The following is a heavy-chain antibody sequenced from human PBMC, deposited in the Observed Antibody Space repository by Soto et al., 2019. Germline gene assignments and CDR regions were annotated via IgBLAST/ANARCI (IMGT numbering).Heavy chain of an antibody. CDR1: GGTFSSYA. CDR2: IIPIFGTA. J-gene: IGHJ1*01. D-gene: IGHD3-22*01. Sequence: SVKVSCKASGGTFSSYAISWVRQAPGQGLEWMGGIIPIFGTANYAQKFQGRVTITADNSKNTVYLQMNSLRVEDTAVYHSAKGADYFHSNGYNLEYFQYWGQGTLVTVSS. CDR3: AKGADYFHSNGYNLEYFQY. V-gene: IGHV1-69*06.